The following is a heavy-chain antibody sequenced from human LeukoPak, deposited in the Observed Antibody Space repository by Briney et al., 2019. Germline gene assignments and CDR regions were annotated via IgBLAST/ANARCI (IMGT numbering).Heavy chain of an antibody. CDR3: SRGGGSDSSPRINAFDI. CDR1: GYSISSGYY. J-gene: IGHJ3*02. D-gene: IGHD3-22*01. V-gene: IGHV4-38-2*02. Sequence: SETLSLTCTVSGYSISSGYYWGWIRQPPGKGLEWIGSIYHSGSTYYNPSLKSRVTISVDTSKNQFSLKLSSVTAADTAVYYCSRGGGSDSSPRINAFDIWGQGTMLTVSS. CDR2: IYHSGST.